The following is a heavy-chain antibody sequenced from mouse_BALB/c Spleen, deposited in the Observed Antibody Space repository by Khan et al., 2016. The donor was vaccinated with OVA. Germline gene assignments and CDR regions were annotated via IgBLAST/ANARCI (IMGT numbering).Heavy chain of an antibody. V-gene: IGHV2-2*02. CDR3: AKYYDYDDGLSY. D-gene: IGHD2-4*01. CDR1: GFSLTSYG. J-gene: IGHJ3*01. CDR2: IWSGGST. Sequence: QVQLQQSGPGLVQPSQSLSITCTVSGFSLTSYGVHWVRQSPGKGLEWLGVIWSGGSTDYNAAFISRLSISKDNSKSKAFFKLNNLQTNETAIYYCAKYYDYDDGLSYWGQGTLVTVSA.